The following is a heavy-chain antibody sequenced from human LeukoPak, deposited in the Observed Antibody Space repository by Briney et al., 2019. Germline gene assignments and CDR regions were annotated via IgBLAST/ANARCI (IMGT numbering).Heavy chain of an antibody. CDR1: GYSISSGYY. CDR3: ARVTYYYDSSGYYVTPSYYYYYMDV. J-gene: IGHJ6*03. V-gene: IGHV4-38-2*02. D-gene: IGHD3-22*01. CDR2: IYHSGST. Sequence: SETLSLTCTVSGYSISSGYYWGWIRQPPGKGLEWIGSIYHSGSTYYNPSLKSRVTVSVDTSKNQFSLKLSSVTAADTAVYYCARVTYYYDSSGYYVTPSYYYYYMDVWGKGTTVTVSS.